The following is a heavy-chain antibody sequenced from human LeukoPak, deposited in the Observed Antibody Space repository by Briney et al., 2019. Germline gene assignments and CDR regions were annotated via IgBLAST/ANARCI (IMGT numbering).Heavy chain of an antibody. CDR3: AGGGGQRRSWLDL. CDR2: IKPDGSEK. D-gene: IGHD5-24*01. Sequence: GGSLRLSCAASGFTFNNYWMNWVRQAPGKGLEWVANIKPDGSEKNSVDSVKGRFTISRDNAKKSVFLQMNSLRAEDTAVYFCAGGGGQRRSWLDLWGQGTLVSVTS. V-gene: IGHV3-7*01. J-gene: IGHJ5*02. CDR1: GFTFNNYW.